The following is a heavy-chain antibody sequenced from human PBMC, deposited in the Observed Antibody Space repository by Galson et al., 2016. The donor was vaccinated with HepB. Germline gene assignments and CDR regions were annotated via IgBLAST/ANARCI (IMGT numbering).Heavy chain of an antibody. D-gene: IGHD4-11*01. CDR1: GYTSASYG. CDR2: ISSYDDNI. V-gene: IGHV1-18*01. CDR3: AREGSNYAYFDY. J-gene: IGHJ4*02. Sequence: SVKVSCKASGYTSASYGIAWVRQAPGQGLEWMGWISSYDDNIKYAQKFQGRLTMTIDSSTDTTYMELRSLRSDDTAIYYCAREGSNYAYFDYWGQGTLVTFSS.